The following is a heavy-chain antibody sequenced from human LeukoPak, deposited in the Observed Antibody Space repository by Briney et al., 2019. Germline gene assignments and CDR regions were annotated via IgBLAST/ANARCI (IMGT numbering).Heavy chain of an antibody. CDR3: ARDLNPQSIGMRAFDI. D-gene: IGHD1-14*01. Sequence: ASVKVSCKASGYTFTSYGISWVRQAPGQGLEWMGWISAYNGNTNYAQKLQGRVTMTTDTSTSTVYMELSSLRSEDTAVYFCARDLNPQSIGMRAFDIWGQGTMVTASS. CDR2: ISAYNGNT. J-gene: IGHJ3*02. CDR1: GYTFTSYG. V-gene: IGHV1-18*01.